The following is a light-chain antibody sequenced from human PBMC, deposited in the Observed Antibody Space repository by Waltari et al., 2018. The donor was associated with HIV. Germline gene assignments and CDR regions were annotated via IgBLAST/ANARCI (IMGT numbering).Light chain of an antibody. J-gene: IGLJ2*01. CDR3: QSYDSNLSGL. CDR2: EVS. CDR1: SSDVGGYNF. V-gene: IGLV2-8*01. Sequence: QSALTQPPSASGSPGQSVTISCTGTSSDVGGYNFVSWYQQHPGKAPKVMIYEVSKRPSGVPDRFSGSKSGNTASLTVSGLQVEDEADYYCQSYDSNLSGLFGGGTKVTVL.